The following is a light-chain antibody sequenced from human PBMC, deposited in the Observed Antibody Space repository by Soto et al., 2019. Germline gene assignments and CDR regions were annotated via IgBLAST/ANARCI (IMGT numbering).Light chain of an antibody. J-gene: IGKJ5*01. Sequence: EIVLTQSPATLSLSPGERVTLSCRASQSVRSYLAWYQQKHGQAPRLLIYDASNRATGIPARFSGSGSGTYFTLTISSLEPEDFAIYYCQQRSDWPLTFGQGTRLEIK. CDR3: QQRSDWPLT. CDR2: DAS. V-gene: IGKV3-11*01. CDR1: QSVRSY.